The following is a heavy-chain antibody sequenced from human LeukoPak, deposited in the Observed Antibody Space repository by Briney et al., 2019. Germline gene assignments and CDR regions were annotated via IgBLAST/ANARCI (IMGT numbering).Heavy chain of an antibody. J-gene: IGHJ4*02. Sequence: PGGSLRLSCAASGFIFSDYWMTWVRQAPGKGPQWVANIKQDGSDKYYADSVKGRFTISRANSENTLYLQMNSLRAEDTAVYYCAKVLGDCSASACSPEYWGQGTLVTVSS. V-gene: IGHV3-7*01. CDR2: IKQDGSDK. CDR1: GFIFSDYW. D-gene: IGHD2-8*02. CDR3: AKVLGDCSASACSPEY.